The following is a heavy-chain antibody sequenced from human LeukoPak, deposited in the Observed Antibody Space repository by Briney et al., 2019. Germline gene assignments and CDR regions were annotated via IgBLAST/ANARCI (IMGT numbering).Heavy chain of an antibody. CDR3: ASGVRGDRPRFDY. J-gene: IGHJ4*02. V-gene: IGHV4-38-2*02. D-gene: IGHD3-10*01. CDR2: IYHSGST. Sequence: SETLSLTCTVSGYSISSGYYWGWIRQPPGKGLEWIGSIYHSGSTYYNPSLKSRVTISVDTSKNQFSLKLSSVTAADTAVYYCASGVRGDRPRFDYWGQGTLVTVSS. CDR1: GYSISSGYY.